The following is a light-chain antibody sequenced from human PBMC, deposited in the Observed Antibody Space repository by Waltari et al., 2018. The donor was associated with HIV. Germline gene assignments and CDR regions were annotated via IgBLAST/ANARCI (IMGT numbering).Light chain of an antibody. J-gene: IGLJ2*01. Sequence: QSALTPPASVSGSPGQSITISCPGTSRDVGGYNLVSWYQQHPGKAPKLMIYEVSKRPSGVSNRFSGSKSDNTASLTISGLQAEDEADYYCCAYAGSTTYVIFGGGTKLTVL. CDR2: EVS. CDR1: SRDVGGYNL. V-gene: IGLV2-23*02. CDR3: CAYAGSTTYVI.